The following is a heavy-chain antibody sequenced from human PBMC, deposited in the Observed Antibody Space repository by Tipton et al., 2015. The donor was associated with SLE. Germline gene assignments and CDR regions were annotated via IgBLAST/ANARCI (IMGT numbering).Heavy chain of an antibody. D-gene: IGHD6-6*01. J-gene: IGHJ4*02. CDR1: GLTFSTYG. CDR2: IWYDGSNK. CDR3: AKDPVKMAARPNYFDF. Sequence: SLRLSSAASGLTFSTYGMHWVRQAPGKGLEWVAVIWYDGSNKDYADSVRGRFTISRDNSENTLYLQMNSLRAEDTAVYYCAKDPVKMAARPNYFDFWGQGTLVTVSS. V-gene: IGHV3-30*18.